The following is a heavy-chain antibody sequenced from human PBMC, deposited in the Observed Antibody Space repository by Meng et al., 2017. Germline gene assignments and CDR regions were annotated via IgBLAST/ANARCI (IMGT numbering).Heavy chain of an antibody. J-gene: IGHJ4*02. CDR3: AREGGCNGLDY. CDR2: ISSSGSTI. D-gene: IGHD2/OR15-2a*01. V-gene: IGHV3-11*01. Sequence: VLQEEFGGVVVNPGTLLIICCASGGSTFSGYYMWWIRQAPAEGLEGVLDISSSGSTIYYAPSVKSRFTISRDKAKNPLYLKMNSLSAEDTAVYYCAREGGCNGLDYWGQGTLVTVSS. CDR1: GSTFSGYY.